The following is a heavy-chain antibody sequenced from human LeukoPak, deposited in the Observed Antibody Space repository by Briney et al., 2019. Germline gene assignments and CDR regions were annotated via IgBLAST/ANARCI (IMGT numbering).Heavy chain of an antibody. CDR3: ARDSSLNIAAAGTFDY. V-gene: IGHV1-18*01. J-gene: IGHJ4*02. D-gene: IGHD6-13*01. CDR1: GYTFTSYG. Sequence: ASVKVSCKASGYTFTSYGISWVRQAPGQGLEWMGWISAYNGNTNYAQKLQGRVTMTTDTSTSTAYMELRSLRSDDTAVYYCARDSSLNIAAAGTFDYWGQGTLVTVPS. CDR2: ISAYNGNT.